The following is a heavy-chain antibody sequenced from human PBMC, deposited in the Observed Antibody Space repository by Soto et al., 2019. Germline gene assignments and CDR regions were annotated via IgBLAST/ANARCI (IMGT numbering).Heavy chain of an antibody. J-gene: IGHJ6*02. V-gene: IGHV1-46*01. Sequence: ASVKVSCKASGYTFTSYYMHWVRQAPGQGLEWMGIINPSGGSTSYAQKFQGRVTMTRDTSTSTVYMELSSLRSEDTAVYYCAREDGSGSYYKYYYYGMDVWGQGTTVTVSS. CDR1: GYTFTSYY. D-gene: IGHD3-10*01. CDR2: INPSGGST. CDR3: AREDGSGSYYKYYYYGMDV.